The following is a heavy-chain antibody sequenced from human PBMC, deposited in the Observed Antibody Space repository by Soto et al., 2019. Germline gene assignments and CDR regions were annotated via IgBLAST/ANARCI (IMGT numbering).Heavy chain of an antibody. Sequence: QVQLVESGGGVVQPGRSLRVSCAVSGFTFTNYGIHWVRQAPGKGLEWVAIIWYDGSNKYYADSVKGRFTISRDNSKNTVYLQMNSLRAEDTAVYYCARDDYYYYYGMDVWGQGTTVTVSS. V-gene: IGHV3-33*01. CDR1: GFTFTNYG. CDR3: ARDDYYYYYGMDV. J-gene: IGHJ6*02. CDR2: IWYDGSNK.